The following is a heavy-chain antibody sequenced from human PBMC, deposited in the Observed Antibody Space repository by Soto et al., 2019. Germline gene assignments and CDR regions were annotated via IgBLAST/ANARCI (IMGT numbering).Heavy chain of an antibody. V-gene: IGHV1-24*01. CDR2: FDPEDGET. Sequence: ASVKVSCKVSGYTLTELSMHWVRQAPGKGLEWMGGFDPEDGETIYAQKFQGRVTMTADASTSTAYMELSSLRSEDTAVYYCARVMARYYYDSSGPHGANYYYGMDVWGQGTTVTVSS. CDR3: ARVMARYYYDSSGPHGANYYYGMDV. CDR1: GYTLTELS. J-gene: IGHJ6*02. D-gene: IGHD3-22*01.